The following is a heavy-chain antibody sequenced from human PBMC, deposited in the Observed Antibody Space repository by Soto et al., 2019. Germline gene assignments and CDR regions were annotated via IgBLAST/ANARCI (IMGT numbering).Heavy chain of an antibody. V-gene: IGHV3-13*01. CDR2: IGTAGDT. Sequence: GSLRLSCAASGFTFSSYDMHWVRQATGKGLEWVSAIGTAGDTYYPGSVKGRFTTSRENAKNSLYLQMNSLRAGDTAVYYCARGRYDYGDYYYYGMDVWGQGTTVTVSS. D-gene: IGHD4-17*01. J-gene: IGHJ6*02. CDR3: ARGRYDYGDYYYYGMDV. CDR1: GFTFSSYD.